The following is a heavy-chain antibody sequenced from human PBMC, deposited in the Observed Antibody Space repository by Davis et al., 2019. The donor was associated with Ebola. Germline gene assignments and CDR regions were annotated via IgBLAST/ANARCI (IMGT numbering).Heavy chain of an antibody. CDR1: GAFVSSGGYS. J-gene: IGHJ4*02. CDR3: ARQSSSSWGDY. V-gene: IGHV4-30-2*03. CDR2: YYYTGAT. D-gene: IGHD6-6*01. Sequence: MPSETLSLTCAVSGAFVSSGGYSWSWIRQPPGKGLEWIGYYYYTGATSYNPSLKSRVTISVDTSKNHFSLKLSSVTAADTAVYYCARQSSSSWGDYWGQGTLVTVSS.